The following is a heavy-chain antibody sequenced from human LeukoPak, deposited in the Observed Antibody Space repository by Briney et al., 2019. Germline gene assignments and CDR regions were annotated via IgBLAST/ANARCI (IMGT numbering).Heavy chain of an antibody. V-gene: IGHV3-64*01. J-gene: IGHJ4*02. CDR1: GFTFSSYA. CDR2: ISSNGGST. D-gene: IGHD5-24*01. CDR3: ARASKDGSGLYYFDY. Sequence: GGSLRLSCAASGFTFSSYAMHWVRQAPGKGLEYVSAISSNGGSTYYANSVKGRFTISRDNSRNTLYLQMGSLRAEDMAVYYCARASKDGSGLYYFDYWGQGTLVTVSS.